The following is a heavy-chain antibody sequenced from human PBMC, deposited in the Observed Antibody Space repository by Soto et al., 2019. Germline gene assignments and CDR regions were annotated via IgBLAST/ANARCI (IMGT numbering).Heavy chain of an antibody. Sequence: PSETLSLTCTVSGGSISSSSYYWGWIRQPPGKGLEWIGSIYYSGSTYYNPSLKSRVTISVDTSKNQFSLKLSSVTAADTAVYYCARHGEMATILDIWGQGTMVTVSS. J-gene: IGHJ3*02. CDR2: IYYSGST. D-gene: IGHD5-12*01. CDR1: GGSISSSSYY. CDR3: ARHGEMATILDI. V-gene: IGHV4-39*01.